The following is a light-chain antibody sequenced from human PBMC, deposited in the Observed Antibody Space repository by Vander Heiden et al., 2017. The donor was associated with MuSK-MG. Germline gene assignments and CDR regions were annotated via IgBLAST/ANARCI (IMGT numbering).Light chain of an antibody. CDR3: LSYAAPANYI. V-gene: IGLV2-8*01. CDR2: QVM. J-gene: IGLJ1*01. Sequence: QSALTQPPSASGSPGQSVTISCTGTANDVGGYDSVSWYQLHPVKPPHVVLFQVMNRPSVVPDRFSGSKSGNTATLTVSGLQPEDEGEYYCLSYAAPANYIFGSGTTVTVL. CDR1: ANDVGGYDS.